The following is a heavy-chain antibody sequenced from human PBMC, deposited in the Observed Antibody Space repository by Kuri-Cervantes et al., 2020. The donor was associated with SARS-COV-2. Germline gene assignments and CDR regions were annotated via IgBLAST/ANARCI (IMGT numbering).Heavy chain of an antibody. CDR3: ARDRDYYDSGGY. Sequence: ASVKVSCKASGYTFTGYYMHRVRQAPGQGLEWMGWINPNNGNANYAQKLQGRVTMTTDTSTSTAYMELKSLRSDDTAVYYCARDRDYYDSGGYWGQGTLVTVSS. V-gene: IGHV1-18*04. CDR1: GYTFTGYY. D-gene: IGHD3-22*01. J-gene: IGHJ4*02. CDR2: INPNNGNA.